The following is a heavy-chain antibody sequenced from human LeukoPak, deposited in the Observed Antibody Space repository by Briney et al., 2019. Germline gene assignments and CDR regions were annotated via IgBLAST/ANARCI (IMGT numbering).Heavy chain of an antibody. Sequence: PGGSLRLSCAASGFTFSSYAMSWVRQAPGKGLEWVSGFSGGGGSPDYADSVKGRFTISRDNSKNTLYLQMNSLRAEDTAIYYCAKGKAVPATIYDYWGQGTLVTVSS. CDR1: GFTFSSYA. CDR3: AKGKAVPATIYDY. D-gene: IGHD2-2*02. CDR2: FSGGGGSP. J-gene: IGHJ4*02. V-gene: IGHV3-23*01.